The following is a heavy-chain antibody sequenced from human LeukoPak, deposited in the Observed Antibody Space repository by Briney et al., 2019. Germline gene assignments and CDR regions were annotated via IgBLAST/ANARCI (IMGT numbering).Heavy chain of an antibody. J-gene: IGHJ4*02. CDR3: AKGGYYYDSSGYDY. Sequence: GGSLRLSCAASGFTFSSYAMSWVRQAPGKGLEWVSAISVSCGSTYYADSVKGRFTISRDNSKNTLSLQMNSLRAADTAVYYCAKGGYYYDSSGYDYWGQGTLVTVSS. V-gene: IGHV3-23*01. CDR2: ISVSCGST. D-gene: IGHD3-22*01. CDR1: GFTFSSYA.